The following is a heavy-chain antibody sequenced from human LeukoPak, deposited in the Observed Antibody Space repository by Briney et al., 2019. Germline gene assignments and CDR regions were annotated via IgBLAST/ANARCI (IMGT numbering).Heavy chain of an antibody. J-gene: IGHJ3*02. CDR3: ARARYVNSFYAFDI. D-gene: IGHD3-9*01. Sequence: PSETLSLTCTLSGGSISSNYWTWIRQPPGKGLEWVGYIYNSGSTNYNPSLKGRVTISVDTSKNQFFLKLSSVTAADTAVYYCARARYVNSFYAFDIWGQGTLVTVSS. CDR1: GGSISSNY. CDR2: IYNSGST. V-gene: IGHV4-59*01.